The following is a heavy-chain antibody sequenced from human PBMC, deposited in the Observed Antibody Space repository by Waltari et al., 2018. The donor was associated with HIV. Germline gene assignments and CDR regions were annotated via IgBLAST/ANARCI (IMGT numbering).Heavy chain of an antibody. CDR1: GDTFRTYT. CDR2: ITPIFKTT. Sequence: QVQLVQSGAEVKKPGSSVKVSCRASGDTFRTYTISWVRQAPGQGLEWMGGITPIFKTTKYAQKFQGRVTLTADESTRTTYMELTSLRSDDTAMYYCARNGDCAPAYWGQGTLVTVSS. J-gene: IGHJ4*02. D-gene: IGHD2-21*02. CDR3: ARNGDCAPAY. V-gene: IGHV1-69*01.